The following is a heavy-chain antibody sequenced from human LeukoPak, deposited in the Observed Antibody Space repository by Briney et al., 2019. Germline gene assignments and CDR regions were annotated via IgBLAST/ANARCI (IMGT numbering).Heavy chain of an antibody. J-gene: IGHJ5*02. D-gene: IGHD3-10*01. CDR1: GGSISSYY. Sequence: SETLSLTCTVSGGSISSYYWSWIRQPPGKGLEWIGHIYYSGSTNYNPSLTSRVTISVDTSKNQFSLRLTSVTAADTAVYFCARHGIWFGDTNRWFDPWGQGTLVTVSS. V-gene: IGHV4-59*08. CDR2: IYYSGST. CDR3: ARHGIWFGDTNRWFDP.